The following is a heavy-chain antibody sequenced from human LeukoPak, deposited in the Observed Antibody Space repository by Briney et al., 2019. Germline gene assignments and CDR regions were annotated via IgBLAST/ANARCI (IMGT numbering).Heavy chain of an antibody. V-gene: IGHV4-4*07. CDR2: IYTSGST. CDR1: GGSISSYY. Sequence: SETLSLTCTVSGGSISSYYWSWIRQPAGKGLEWIGRIYTSGSTNYNPSLKSRVTMSVDTSKNQFSLKLSSVTAADTVVYYCARDSSSWSFLDYWGQGTLVTVSS. D-gene: IGHD6-13*01. CDR3: ARDSSSWSFLDY. J-gene: IGHJ4*02.